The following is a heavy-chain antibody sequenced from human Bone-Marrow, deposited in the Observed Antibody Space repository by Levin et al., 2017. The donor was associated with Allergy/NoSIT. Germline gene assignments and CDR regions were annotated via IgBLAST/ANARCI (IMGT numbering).Heavy chain of an antibody. CDR1: GFTFSSYG. D-gene: IGHD3-3*01. V-gene: IGHV3-30*18. Sequence: SCGASGFTFSSYGMHWVRQAPGKGLEWVAVISYDGSNKYYGESVKGRFTISRDNSKNTLYLQMNSLRVEDTAVYYCAKAYNLWSGYYDYWGQGTLVSVSS. J-gene: IGHJ4*02. CDR2: ISYDGSNK. CDR3: AKAYNLWSGYYDY.